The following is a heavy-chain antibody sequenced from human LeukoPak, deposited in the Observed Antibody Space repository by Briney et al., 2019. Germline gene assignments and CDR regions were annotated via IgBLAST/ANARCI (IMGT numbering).Heavy chain of an antibody. J-gene: IGHJ3*02. CDR3: ARGSATHDAFDI. CDR1: GYTFTSYD. V-gene: IGHV1-8*03. D-gene: IGHD6-25*01. CDR2: MNPNSGNT. Sequence: GASVRVSCKASGYTFTSYDINWVRQATGQGLEWMGWMNPNSGNTGYAQKFQGRVTITRNTSISTAYMELSSLRSEDTAVYYCARGSATHDAFDIWGQGTMVTVSS.